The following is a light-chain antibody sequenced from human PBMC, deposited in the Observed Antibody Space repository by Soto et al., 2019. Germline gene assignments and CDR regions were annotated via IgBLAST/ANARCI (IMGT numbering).Light chain of an antibody. CDR2: AAS. J-gene: IGKJ4*02. CDR3: QQYRDWPPLS. Sequence: EIVMTQSPATLSVSPGETATLSCRASQSVGSAVAWYQHKPGQAPRLLIVAASIRAPGVPGRFSAGGSGTEFTFTISSLQYEDFGVYYCQQYRDWPPLSCGGGTTVEIK. CDR1: QSVGSA. V-gene: IGKV3-15*01.